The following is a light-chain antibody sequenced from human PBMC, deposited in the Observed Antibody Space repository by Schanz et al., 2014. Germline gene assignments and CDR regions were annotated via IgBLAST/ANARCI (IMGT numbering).Light chain of an antibody. J-gene: IGKJ1*01. V-gene: IGKV1-16*02. Sequence: DTQMTQSPSSLSAYIGDRVIITCRASQDITHNLAWFQQKPGKAPRSLIYAASSLHSGVPSKFSGSGSGTEFTLTISSLQPEDFATYYCQHYDNFRWTFGQGTKVEIK. CDR3: QHYDNFRWT. CDR2: AAS. CDR1: QDITHN.